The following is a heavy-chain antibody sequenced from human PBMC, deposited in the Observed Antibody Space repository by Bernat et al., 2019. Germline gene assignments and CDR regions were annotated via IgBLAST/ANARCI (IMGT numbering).Heavy chain of an antibody. Sequence: QVQLQQWGAGLLKPSETLSLTCAVYGGSFSGYYWSWIRQPPGKGLEWIGEINHSGSTNYNPSLKSRVTITVDTSKNQSSRKLSSVTAADTAVYYCARGRPYYYDSSGYYSYFDYWGQGTLVTVSS. CDR1: GGSFSGYY. D-gene: IGHD3-22*01. CDR3: ARGRPYYYDSSGYYSYFDY. J-gene: IGHJ4*02. V-gene: IGHV4-34*01. CDR2: INHSGST.